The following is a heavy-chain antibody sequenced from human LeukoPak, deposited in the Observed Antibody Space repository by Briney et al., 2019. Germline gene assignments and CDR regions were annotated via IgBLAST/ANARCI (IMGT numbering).Heavy chain of an antibody. Sequence: ASVKVSCKASGYTFTSYYMHWVRQAPGQGLEWMGIINPSGGSTSYAQKFQGRVTMTRDTSTSTVYMELSSLRPDDTAIYYCARKGGTMITYRPFDYWGQGTLVTVSS. J-gene: IGHJ4*02. CDR3: ARKGGTMITYRPFDY. CDR1: GYTFTSYY. CDR2: INPSGGST. D-gene: IGHD3-16*01. V-gene: IGHV1-46*01.